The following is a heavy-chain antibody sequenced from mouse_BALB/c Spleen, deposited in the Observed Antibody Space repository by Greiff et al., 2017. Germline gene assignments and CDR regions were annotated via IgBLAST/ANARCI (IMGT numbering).Heavy chain of an antibody. CDR1: GYSITSDYA. D-gene: IGHD2-3*01. Sequence: VQLQQPGPGLVKPSQSLSLTCTVTGYSITSDYAWNWIRQFPGNKLEWMGYISYSGSTSYNPSLKSRISITRDTSKNQFFLQLNSVTTEDTATYYCARSGKYDDYLAWFAYWGQGTLVTVSA. CDR2: ISYSGST. V-gene: IGHV3-2*02. CDR3: ARSGKYDDYLAWFAY. J-gene: IGHJ3*01.